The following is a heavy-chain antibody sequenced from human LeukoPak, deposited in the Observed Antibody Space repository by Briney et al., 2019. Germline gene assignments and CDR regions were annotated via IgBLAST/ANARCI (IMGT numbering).Heavy chain of an antibody. CDR3: ARDVGGDSSGYPDY. CDR1: GFTFSSYA. Sequence: GGSLRLSCAASGFTFSSYAMHWVRQAPGKGLEWVAVTSSDGNIKYYADSVKGRFTISRDNSRNTLYLQMNSLRAEDTAVYYCARDVGGDSSGYPDYWGQGTLVTVSS. V-gene: IGHV3-30*14. CDR2: TSSDGNIK. D-gene: IGHD3-22*01. J-gene: IGHJ4*02.